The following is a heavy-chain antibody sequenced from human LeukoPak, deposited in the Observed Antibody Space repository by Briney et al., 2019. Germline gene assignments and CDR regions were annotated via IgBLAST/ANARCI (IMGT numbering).Heavy chain of an antibody. D-gene: IGHD2-2*01. CDR3: ARDQTYCSSTSCYLDV. Sequence: GRSLRLSCAAPGFTFSSYAMHWVRQAPGKGLEWVAVISYDGSNKYYADSVKGRFTISRDNSKNTLYLQMNSLRAEDTAVYYCARDQTYCSSTSCYLDVWGQGTTVTVSS. CDR1: GFTFSSYA. V-gene: IGHV3-30-3*01. J-gene: IGHJ6*02. CDR2: ISYDGSNK.